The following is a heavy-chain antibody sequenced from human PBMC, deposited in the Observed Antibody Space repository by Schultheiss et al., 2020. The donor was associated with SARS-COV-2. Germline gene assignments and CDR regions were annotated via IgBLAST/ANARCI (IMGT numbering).Heavy chain of an antibody. J-gene: IGHJ6*02. CDR1: GFTFSSYA. V-gene: IGHV3-30*04. Sequence: GESLKISCAASGFTFSSYAMHWVRQAPGKGLEWVAVISYDGSNKYYADSVKGRFTISRDNSKNTLYLQMNSLRAEDTAVYYCAKDLRRITIFSGSYYGMDVLGQGTTVTVSS. D-gene: IGHD3-9*01. CDR2: ISYDGSNK. CDR3: AKDLRRITIFSGSYYGMDV.